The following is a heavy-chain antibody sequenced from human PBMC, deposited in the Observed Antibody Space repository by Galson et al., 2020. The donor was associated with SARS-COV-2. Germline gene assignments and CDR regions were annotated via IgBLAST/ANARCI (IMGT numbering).Heavy chain of an antibody. CDR2: ISHGGST. Sequence: SETLSLTCTVSGNSISSGSYSWNWIRQPPGKGLEWIGHISHGGSTYYNPSLKSRVTISGDRSKNQFSLRLSSVTAADTAVYYCARLHYGEYAPEAFDIWGPGTRVTVAS. D-gene: IGHD4-17*01. CDR1: GNSISSGSYS. V-gene: IGHV4-30-2*01. J-gene: IGHJ3*02. CDR3: ARLHYGEYAPEAFDI.